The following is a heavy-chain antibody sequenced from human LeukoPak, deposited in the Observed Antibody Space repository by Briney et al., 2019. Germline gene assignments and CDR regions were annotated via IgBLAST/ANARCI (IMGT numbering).Heavy chain of an antibody. J-gene: IGHJ4*02. Sequence: GGSLRLSRTASGFTFGDYAMSWVRQAPGKGLEWVGFIRSKAYGGTADYAASLKGRFTISRDDSKNIAYLQMISLKTEDTAVYYCTTYHYDTSGYYYVTYWGQGTLVTVSS. CDR3: TTYHYDTSGYYYVTY. D-gene: IGHD3-22*01. CDR2: IRSKAYGGTA. CDR1: GFTFGDYA. V-gene: IGHV3-49*04.